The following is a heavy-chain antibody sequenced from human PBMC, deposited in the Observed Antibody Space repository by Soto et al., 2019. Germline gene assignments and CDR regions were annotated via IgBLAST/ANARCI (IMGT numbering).Heavy chain of an antibody. V-gene: IGHV3-7*01. CDR2: IKQDGSEK. J-gene: IGHJ4*02. D-gene: IGHD1-20*01. Sequence: GESLKISCAASGFTFSSYWMSWVRQAPGKGLEWVANIKQDGSEKYYVDSVKGRFTISRDNAKNSLYLQMNSLRAEDTAVYYCARITGVPFDYWGQGTLVTVSS. CDR1: GFTFSSYW. CDR3: ARITGVPFDY.